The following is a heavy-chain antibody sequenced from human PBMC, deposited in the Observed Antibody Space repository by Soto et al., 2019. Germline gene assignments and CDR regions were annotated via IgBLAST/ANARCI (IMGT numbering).Heavy chain of an antibody. CDR3: ARDQESITDRILQY. CDR2: ISAHNGNT. J-gene: IGHJ4*02. CDR1: GDTFASFG. Sequence: ASVKVSCKASGDTFASFGFSWVRQAPGQGLEWLGWISAHNGNTHYAQKVRDRVTLTTGTSTNTAYMELRSLTSDDTAVYYCARDQESITDRILQYWGQGTRVTVSS. V-gene: IGHV1-18*01. D-gene: IGHD3-10*01.